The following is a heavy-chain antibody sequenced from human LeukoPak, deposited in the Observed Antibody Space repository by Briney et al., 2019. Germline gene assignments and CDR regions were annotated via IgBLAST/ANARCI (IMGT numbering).Heavy chain of an antibody. CDR1: GYTFTGYY. Sequence: ASVKVSCKASGYTFTGYYMHWVRQAPGQGLEWMGWINPNSGGTNYAQKFQGRVTMTRDTSISTAYMELSRLRSDDTAVYYCARGSLWFGHKYHFDYWGQGTLVTVSS. CDR2: INPNSGGT. J-gene: IGHJ4*02. V-gene: IGHV1-2*02. D-gene: IGHD3-10*01. CDR3: ARGSLWFGHKYHFDY.